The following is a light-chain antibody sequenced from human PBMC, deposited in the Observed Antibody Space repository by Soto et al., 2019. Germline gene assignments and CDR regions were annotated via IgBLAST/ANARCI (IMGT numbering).Light chain of an antibody. CDR3: HQYDSSPLT. CDR1: QSVSGSY. Sequence: EIVLTQSPGTLSLSPGERATLSCRASQSVSGSYLAWYQQKPGQAPRLLIYGASSRATGIPDRFSGSGSGTDFTLTISSLEPEDFAVYYCHQYDSSPLTFGGGTKVEIK. CDR2: GAS. J-gene: IGKJ4*01. V-gene: IGKV3-20*01.